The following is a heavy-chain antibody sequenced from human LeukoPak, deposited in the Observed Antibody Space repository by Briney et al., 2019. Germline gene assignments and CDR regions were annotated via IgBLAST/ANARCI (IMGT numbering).Heavy chain of an antibody. D-gene: IGHD6-13*01. CDR3: ARAEYSSSWGYWYYYMDV. CDR2: MNPNSGNT. CDR1: GYTFTSYD. J-gene: IGHJ6*03. Sequence: ASVKVSCKASGYTFTSYDINWVRQATGQGLEWMGWMNPNSGNTGYAQKFQGRVTITRNTSISTAYMELSSLRSEDTAVYYCARAEYSSSWGYWYYYMDVWGRGTTVTVSS. V-gene: IGHV1-8*03.